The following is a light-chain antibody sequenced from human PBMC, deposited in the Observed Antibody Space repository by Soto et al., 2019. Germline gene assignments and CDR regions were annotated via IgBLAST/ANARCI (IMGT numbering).Light chain of an antibody. CDR3: QQYYSYPWT. CDR1: QSISSW. CDR2: DAS. Sequence: GDRVTITCRASQSISSWLAWYQQKPGKAPKLLIYDASSLESGVPSRFSGSGSGTQFTLTISSLQPDDFATYSCQQYYSYPWTFGQGTRWIS. J-gene: IGKJ1*01. V-gene: IGKV1-5*01.